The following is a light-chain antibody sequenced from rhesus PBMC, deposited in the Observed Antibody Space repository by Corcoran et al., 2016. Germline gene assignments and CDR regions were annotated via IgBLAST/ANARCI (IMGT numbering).Light chain of an antibody. CDR1: QSLLYSSNNKNF. J-gene: IGKJ2*01. CDR3: QQYYSFPYS. CDR2: WAS. Sequence: DIVMTQSPDSLAVSLGERVTINCKSSQSLLYSSNNKNFLAWYQQKPGPAPKLLISWASTRESGVPNRVSGRGSGTDFTLTISGLQAEDVAVYYCQQYYSFPYSFGPGTKVEIK. V-gene: IGKV4-1*01.